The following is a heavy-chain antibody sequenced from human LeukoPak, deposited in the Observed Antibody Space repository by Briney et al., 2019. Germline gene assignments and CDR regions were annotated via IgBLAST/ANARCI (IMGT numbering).Heavy chain of an antibody. D-gene: IGHD1-7*01. CDR2: IIPIFGTA. V-gene: IGHV1-69*05. J-gene: IGHJ6*03. CDR3: ARAGGWNYVTEYYYMDV. CDR1: GGTFSSYA. Sequence: SVKVSCKASGGTFSSYAISWVRQAPGQGLEWMGGIIPIFGTANYAQKFQGRVTITTDESTSTAYMELSSLGSEDTAVYYCARAGGWNYVTEYYYMDVWGKGTTVTVSS.